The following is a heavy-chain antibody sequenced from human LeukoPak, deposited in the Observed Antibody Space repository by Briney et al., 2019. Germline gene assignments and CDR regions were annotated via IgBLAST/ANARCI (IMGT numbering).Heavy chain of an antibody. J-gene: IGHJ4*02. V-gene: IGHV3-30-3*01. D-gene: IGHD6-6*01. Sequence: GGSLRLSCAASGFTFSNYAMHWVRQTPGERLEWVAMISFDGNKKYFADSVKGRFTISRDNSKNTLYLQMNSLRAEDTAVYYCAKDRLKEGFDYWGQGTLVTVSS. CDR1: GFTFSNYA. CDR3: AKDRLKEGFDY. CDR2: ISFDGNKK.